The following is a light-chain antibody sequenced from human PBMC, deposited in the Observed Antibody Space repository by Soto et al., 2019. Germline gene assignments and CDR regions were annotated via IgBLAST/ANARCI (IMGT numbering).Light chain of an antibody. Sequence: DIQMTQSPSTLSGSVGDRVTITCRASQTISSWLAWYQQTPGKAPKLLIYKASTLKSGVPSRFSGSGSGTEFTLTISSLQPDDFATYYCQHYNSYSEAFGQGTKGDIK. CDR2: KAS. J-gene: IGKJ1*01. CDR1: QTISSW. V-gene: IGKV1-5*03. CDR3: QHYNSYSEA.